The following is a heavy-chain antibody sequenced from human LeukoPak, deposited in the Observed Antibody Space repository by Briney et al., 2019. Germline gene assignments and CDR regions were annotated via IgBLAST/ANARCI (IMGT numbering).Heavy chain of an antibody. CDR3: ARDASGGGNTIFGVVIFEGESTNWFDP. CDR1: GGTFSSYA. Sequence: SVKVSCKASGGTFSSYAISWVRQAPGQGLGWMGGIIPIFGTANYAQKLQGRVTMTTDTSTSTAYMELRSLRSDDTAVYYCARDASGGGNTIFGVVIFEGESTNWFDPWGQGTLVTVSS. V-gene: IGHV1-69*05. CDR2: IIPIFGTA. J-gene: IGHJ5*02. D-gene: IGHD3-3*01.